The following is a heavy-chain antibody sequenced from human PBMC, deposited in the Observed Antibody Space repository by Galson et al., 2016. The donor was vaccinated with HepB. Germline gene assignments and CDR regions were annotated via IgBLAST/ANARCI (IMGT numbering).Heavy chain of an antibody. J-gene: IGHJ4*02. D-gene: IGHD3-10*01. CDR1: GFTLNAHW. V-gene: IGHV3-7*01. CDR2: IRGDGIVS. CDR3: SREMTGSYFD. Sequence: SLRLSCAASGFTLNAHWMNWVRQAPGKGLEWVANIRGDGIVSYYAESVRGRFTISRDNAKNSLYLQMNGLRVDETAVYYCSREMTGSYFDWGQRTLVTVSS.